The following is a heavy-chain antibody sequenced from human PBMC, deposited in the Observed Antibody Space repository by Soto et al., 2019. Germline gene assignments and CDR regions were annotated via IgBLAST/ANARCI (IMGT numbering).Heavy chain of an antibody. CDR2: ISYAGDYK. CDR3: AREPWGYSGSAKHFDY. CDR1: GFNFSGFT. Sequence: QVHLVESGGGVVQPGGSLRLSCAASGFNFSGFTMHWVRQAPDKGLEWLSVISYAGDYKNYADSVRGRISISRENSKNTLFRQMNSLRPDDTVVYFCAREPWGYSGSAKHFDYWGQGSLVIVSS. V-gene: IGHV3-30-3*01. D-gene: IGHD6-25*01. J-gene: IGHJ4*02.